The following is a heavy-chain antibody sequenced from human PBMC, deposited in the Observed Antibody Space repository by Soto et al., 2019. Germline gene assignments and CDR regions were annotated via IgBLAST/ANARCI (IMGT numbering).Heavy chain of an antibody. J-gene: IGHJ4*02. CDR2: ISYDGSNK. CDR3: ARDFRWLQLYLFS. D-gene: IGHD5-12*01. CDR1: GFTFSSYA. V-gene: IGHV3-30-3*01. Sequence: GGSLRLSCAASGFTFSSYAMHWVRQAPGKGLEWVAVISYDGSNKYYADSVKGRFTTSRDNSKNTLYLQMNSLRAEDTAVYYCARDFRWLQLYLFSWGQGTLVTVSS.